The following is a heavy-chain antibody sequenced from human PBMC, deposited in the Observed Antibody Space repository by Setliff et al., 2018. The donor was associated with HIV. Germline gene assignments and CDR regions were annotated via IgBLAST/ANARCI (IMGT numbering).Heavy chain of an antibody. CDR1: GYSFTNYW. CDR3: VRAQTVLYMDV. V-gene: IGHV5-51*01. D-gene: IGHD4-17*01. J-gene: IGHJ6*03. CDR2: IYPGDSDI. Sequence: GESLKISCKGSGYSFTNYWIGWVRQMPGTGLEWMGSIYPGDSDIQYSPSLQGQVTISADKSTSTAFLQWNSLKASDTAMYYCVRAQTVLYMDVWGKGTTVTVSS.